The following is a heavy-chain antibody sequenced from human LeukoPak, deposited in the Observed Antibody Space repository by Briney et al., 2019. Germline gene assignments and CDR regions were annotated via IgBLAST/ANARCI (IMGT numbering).Heavy chain of an antibody. CDR3: ARGIWAYYFDY. Sequence: HSGGSLRLSCAASGFTFSSYEMNWVRQAPEKGLEWVSYISSSGSTIYYADSVKGRFTISRDNAKNSLYLQMNSLRAEDTAVYYCARGIWAYYFDYWGQGTLVTVSS. CDR1: GFTFSSYE. D-gene: IGHD7-27*01. CDR2: ISSSGSTI. V-gene: IGHV3-48*03. J-gene: IGHJ4*02.